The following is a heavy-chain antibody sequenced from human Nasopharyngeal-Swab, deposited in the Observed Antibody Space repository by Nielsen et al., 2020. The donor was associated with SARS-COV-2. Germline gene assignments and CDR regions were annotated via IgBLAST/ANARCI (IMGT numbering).Heavy chain of an antibody. J-gene: IGHJ6*02. CDR3: ARDRDYGSGSYFYYYGMDV. D-gene: IGHD3-10*01. Sequence: GGSLRLSCAASGFTFSSYAMHWVRQAPGKGLEWVAVISYDGSNKYYADSVKGRFTISRDNSKNTLYLQMNSLRAEDTAVYYCARDRDYGSGSYFYYYGMDVWGQGTTVTVSS. CDR2: ISYDGSNK. V-gene: IGHV3-30-3*01. CDR1: GFTFSSYA.